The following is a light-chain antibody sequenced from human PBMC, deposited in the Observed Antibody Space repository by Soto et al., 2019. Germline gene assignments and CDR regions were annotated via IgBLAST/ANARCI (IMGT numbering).Light chain of an antibody. CDR3: QQHADWPLT. CDR2: DAS. J-gene: IGKJ4*01. V-gene: IGKV3-11*01. Sequence: EIVLTQSPATLSLSPGERATLSCRASQSVNIYLAWYQQKPGQAPRLLIYDASNRATGIPARFSGSGSGTDFTLTISSLEPEDIAVYYCQQHADWPLTFGGGTKVEIK. CDR1: QSVNIY.